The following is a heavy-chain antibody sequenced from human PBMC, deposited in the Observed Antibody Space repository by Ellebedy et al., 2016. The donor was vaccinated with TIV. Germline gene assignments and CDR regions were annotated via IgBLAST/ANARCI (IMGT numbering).Heavy chain of an antibody. D-gene: IGHD6-19*01. V-gene: IGHV3-33*01. CDR3: ARERVAGTIRRVFDI. CDR1: GFTFRNYG. CDR2: IWYDGTNK. J-gene: IGHJ3*02. Sequence: GESLKISCAASGFTFRNYGMHWVRQAPGKGLEWVAVIWYDGTNKYYADSVKGRFTISRDNSKNTVYLQMNGLRDEDTAVYYCARERVAGTIRRVFDIWGQGTMVTVSS.